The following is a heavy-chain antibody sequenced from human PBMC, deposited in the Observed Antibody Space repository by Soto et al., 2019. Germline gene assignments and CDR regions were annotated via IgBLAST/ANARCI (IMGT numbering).Heavy chain of an antibody. CDR1: GFTFSNYS. CDR3: AKALQYSSSRDYFYYGMDV. Sequence: GGSLRLSCAASGFTFSNYSMSWVRQAPGKGLEWVSGMNSGGRTYYADSAKGRFTISRDTSKNTLYLQMNSLRADDTAVFYCAKALQYSSSRDYFYYGMDVWGQGTTVTVSS. D-gene: IGHD6-6*01. J-gene: IGHJ6*02. CDR2: MNSGGRT. V-gene: IGHV3-23*01.